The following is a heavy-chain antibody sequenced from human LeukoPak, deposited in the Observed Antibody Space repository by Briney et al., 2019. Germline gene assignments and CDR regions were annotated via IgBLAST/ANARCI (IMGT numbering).Heavy chain of an antibody. D-gene: IGHD6-13*01. J-gene: IGHJ4*02. Sequence: PGGSLRLSCAASGFTFSDYYMIWIRRAPGKGLEWVSYISSSSSYTNYADSVKGRFTISRDNAKNSLFLQMNSLRPEDTAVYYCARAYSTAWFDYWGQGTLVTVSS. CDR1: GFTFSDYY. CDR2: ISSSSSYT. CDR3: ARAYSTAWFDY. V-gene: IGHV3-11*05.